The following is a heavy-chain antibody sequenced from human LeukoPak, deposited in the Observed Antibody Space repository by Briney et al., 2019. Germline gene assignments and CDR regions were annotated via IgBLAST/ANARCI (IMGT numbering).Heavy chain of an antibody. J-gene: IGHJ6*02. V-gene: IGHV1-46*01. D-gene: IGHD6-25*01. CDR1: GYTFTSYY. CDR2: INPSGGST. CDR3: ARVTVTPTGGSLYYYGMDV. Sequence: ASVKVSYKASGYTFTSYYMHWVRQAPGQGLEWMGIINPSGGSTSYAQKFQGRVTMTRDTSTSTVYMELSSLRSEDTAVYYCARVTVTPTGGSLYYYGMDVWGQGTTVTVSS.